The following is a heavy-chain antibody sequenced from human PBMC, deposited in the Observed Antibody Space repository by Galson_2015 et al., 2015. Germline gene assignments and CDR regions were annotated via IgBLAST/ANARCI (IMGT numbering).Heavy chain of an antibody. V-gene: IGHV1-69*13. D-gene: IGHD5-18*01. J-gene: IGHJ4*02. CDR2: IIPIFGTA. CDR1: GGTFSSYA. CDR3: ARALGHTATVLVYFDY. Sequence: SVKVSCKASGGTFSSYAISWVRQAPGQGLEWMGGIIPIFGTANYAQKFQGRVTITADESTSTAYMELSSLRSEDTAVYYCARALGHTATVLVYFDYWGQGTLVTVSS.